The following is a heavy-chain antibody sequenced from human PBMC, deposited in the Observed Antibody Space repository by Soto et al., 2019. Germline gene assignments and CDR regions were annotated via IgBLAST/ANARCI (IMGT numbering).Heavy chain of an antibody. CDR1: GYTFTKYD. J-gene: IGHJ6*03. CDR3: ARAAAELRYFDWLLFGYMDV. V-gene: IGHV1-8*01. CDR2: MNPNSGNT. Sequence: ASVTVSCQASGYTFTKYDINWVRQAPGPGIEWMGWMNPNSGNTGYAQKFQGRVTMTRNTSISTAYMELSSLRSEDTAVYYCARAAAELRYFDWLLFGYMDVWGKGTTVTVSS. D-gene: IGHD3-9*01.